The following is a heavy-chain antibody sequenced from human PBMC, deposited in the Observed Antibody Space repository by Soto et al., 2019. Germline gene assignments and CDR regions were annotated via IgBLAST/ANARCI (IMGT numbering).Heavy chain of an antibody. CDR3: ARGRYGDY. CDR2: TSAHNGNT. D-gene: IGHD1-1*01. CDR1: GYAFTTYG. Sequence: QVHLVQSGAEVKKPGASVKVSCQGSGYAFTTYGITWVRQAPGQGLEWMGWTSAHNGNTNYAQKLQGRVTVTRDTSTSTASMELRSLRYDDTAVYYCARGRYGDYWGQGALVTVSS. V-gene: IGHV1-18*01. J-gene: IGHJ4*02.